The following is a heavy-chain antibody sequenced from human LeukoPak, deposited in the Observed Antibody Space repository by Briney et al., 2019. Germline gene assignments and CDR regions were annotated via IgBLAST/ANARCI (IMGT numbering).Heavy chain of an antibody. V-gene: IGHV3-21*01. CDR1: GFTFSSYS. J-gene: IGHJ3*02. CDR2: ISSSSSYI. Sequence: TGGSLRLSCAASGFTFSSYSMNWVRQAPGKGLEWVSSISSSSSYIYYADSVKGRFTISRDNAKNSLYLQMNSLRAEDTAVYYCAREYEKGGYSYGHRIWGQGTMVTVSS. CDR3: AREYEKGGYSYGHRI. D-gene: IGHD5-18*01.